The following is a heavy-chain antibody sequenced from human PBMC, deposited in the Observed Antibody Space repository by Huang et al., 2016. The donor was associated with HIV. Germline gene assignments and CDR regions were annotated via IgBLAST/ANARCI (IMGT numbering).Heavy chain of an antibody. V-gene: IGHV3-7*01. CDR3: ARGFQAKPGDY. CDR2: INLDGSER. CDR1: GFTFRGYW. J-gene: IGHJ4*02. Sequence: EVHLVESGGGLVRPGRSLRLSCAASGFTFRGYWMNWVRQAPGRGLEWVANINLDGSERFDVDSVRGRFTNSRDNANNSVSLQLNSLKAEDTGIYYCARGFQAKPGDYWGQGTLVTVSS.